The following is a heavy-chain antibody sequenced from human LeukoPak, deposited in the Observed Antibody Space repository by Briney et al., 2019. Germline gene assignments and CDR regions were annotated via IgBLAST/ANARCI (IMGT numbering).Heavy chain of an antibody. CDR2: INHSGST. CDR1: GGSFSGWY. CDR3: ARGIRGANNWFDP. D-gene: IGHD3-10*01. V-gene: IGHV4-34*01. Sequence: SETLSLTCAVYGGSFSGWYWNWIRQPPGKGLEWIGEINHSGSTNYKPSLKSRVTISLDTPKNQFSLRLSSVTAADTAVYFRARGIRGANNWFDPWGQGTLVTVSS. J-gene: IGHJ5*02.